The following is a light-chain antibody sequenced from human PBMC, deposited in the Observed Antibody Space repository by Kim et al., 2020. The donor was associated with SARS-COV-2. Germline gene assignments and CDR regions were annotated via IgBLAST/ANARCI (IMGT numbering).Light chain of an antibody. CDR2: DPS. CDR1: QSITNN. V-gene: IGKV3-15*01. Sequence: ELVMTQSPATLSVSPGERATLSCRASQSITNNVAWFQHKPGQAPRLLIYDPSTRATGIPGRISGSGSGTAFTLTISSLQSEDFAVYYCQQYNNWPITFGQGTRLEIK. J-gene: IGKJ5*01. CDR3: QQYNNWPIT.